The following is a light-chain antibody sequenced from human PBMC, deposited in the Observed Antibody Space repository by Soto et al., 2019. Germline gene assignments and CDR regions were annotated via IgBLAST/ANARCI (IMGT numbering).Light chain of an antibody. CDR3: SSYTSFSTRYV. J-gene: IGLJ1*01. Sequence: QSGQTQPPTVPGSPGESITISCTGISSDAGGYNYVSWCQQHPGKAPKLMISEVSNRPSGVSNRFSGSKSGNTASLTISGLQAEDEADYYCSSYTSFSTRYVFGTGTKVTVL. CDR2: EVS. V-gene: IGLV2-14*01. CDR1: SSDAGGYNY.